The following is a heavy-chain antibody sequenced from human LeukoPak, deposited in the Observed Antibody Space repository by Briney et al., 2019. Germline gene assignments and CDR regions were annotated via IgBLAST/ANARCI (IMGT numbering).Heavy chain of an antibody. CDR3: ARAAGSGSDIDY. V-gene: IGHV3-21*01. CDR1: GLTFSSYS. CDR2: ISSSSSYI. Sequence: GGSLRLSCAASGLTFSSYSMNWVRQAPGKGLEWVSSISSSSSYIYYADSVKGRFTISRDNAKHSLYLQMNSLRAEDTAVYYCARAAGSGSDIDYWGQGTLVTVSS. J-gene: IGHJ4*02. D-gene: IGHD1-26*01.